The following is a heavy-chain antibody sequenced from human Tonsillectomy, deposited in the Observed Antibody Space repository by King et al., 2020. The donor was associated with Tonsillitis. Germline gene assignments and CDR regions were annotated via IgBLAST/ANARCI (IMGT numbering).Heavy chain of an antibody. D-gene: IGHD2-2*01. Sequence: QLVQSGAEVKKPGSSVKVSCKASGGTFSSYAISWVRQAPGQGLEWMGGSIPLFDTANYAQNFQGRVTITADESTTTASMELSSLRSEDTAVYYCARGYCSSTSCSYFDSWGQGTLVTVSS. J-gene: IGHJ4*02. CDR1: GGTFSSYA. CDR3: ARGYCSSTSCSYFDS. V-gene: IGHV1-69*01. CDR2: SIPLFDTA.